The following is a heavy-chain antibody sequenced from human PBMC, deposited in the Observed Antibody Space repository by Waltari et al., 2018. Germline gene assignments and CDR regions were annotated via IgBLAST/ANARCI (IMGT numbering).Heavy chain of an antibody. V-gene: IGHV3-23*01. CDR1: EFTFVTYA. D-gene: IGHD3-10*01. Sequence: DVQLLESGGGLVQTGGSLRLSCAASEFTFVTYAMSWVRWAPGKGLGGFSTLSGNGGGTYYVDAVKDRFTSSRDNFRNLVFLDTNSLRAEDTAIYYCAKREVFGLGNSFKNNWVDSWGQGTLVTVSS. CDR3: AKREVFGLGNSFKNNWVDS. J-gene: IGHJ5*01. CDR2: LSGNGGGT.